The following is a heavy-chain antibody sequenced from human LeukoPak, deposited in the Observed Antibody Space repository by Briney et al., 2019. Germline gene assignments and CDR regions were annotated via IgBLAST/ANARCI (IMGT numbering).Heavy chain of an antibody. V-gene: IGHV3-11*01. CDR2: ISGSGADI. D-gene: IGHD3-16*01. CDR3: SKGGGYYYSYALDV. Sequence: GGSLRLSCAASGFTFSDYYMSWIRQAPGKGLECLSYISGSGADINYVDSVKGRFTISRDNTKNSLYLQMDNLRAEDTAVYYCSKGGGYYYSYALDVWGQGTTVTVSS. J-gene: IGHJ6*02. CDR1: GFTFSDYY.